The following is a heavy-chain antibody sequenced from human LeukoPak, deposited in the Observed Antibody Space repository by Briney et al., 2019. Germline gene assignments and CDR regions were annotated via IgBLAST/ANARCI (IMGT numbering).Heavy chain of an antibody. CDR3: AKAPRNSSTMLDY. CDR2: IDAGNGKT. J-gene: IGHJ4*02. V-gene: IGHV1-3*01. Sequence: ASVKVSCKASQYTFTDYAVHWVRQAPGQRLEWMGWIDAGNGKTRYSQSFQGRVAMTRDTSTSIVYMDLSSLRSEDTAVYYCAKAPRNSSTMLDYWGQGTLLTVSS. D-gene: IGHD6-13*01. CDR1: QYTFTDYA.